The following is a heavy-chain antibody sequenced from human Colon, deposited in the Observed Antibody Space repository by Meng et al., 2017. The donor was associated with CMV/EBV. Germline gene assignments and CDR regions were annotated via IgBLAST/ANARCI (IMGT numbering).Heavy chain of an antibody. D-gene: IGHD6-19*01. V-gene: IGHV1-46*01. CDR3: ARTDAESSGWYGGLDY. CDR2: INSSGGST. J-gene: IGHJ4*02. CDR1: GYSFTNYY. Sequence: SVKVSCKASGYSFTNYYMHWVRQAPGQGYEWMGVINSSGGSTSHAQKFQGRLSMTRDTSTSTVYMELSSLRSEDTAVYYCARTDAESSGWYGGLDYWGQGTLVTVSS.